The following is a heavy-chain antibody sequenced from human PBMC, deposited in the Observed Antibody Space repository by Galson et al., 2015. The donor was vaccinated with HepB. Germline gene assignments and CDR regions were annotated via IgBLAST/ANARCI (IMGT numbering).Heavy chain of an antibody. Sequence: QSGAEVKKPGESLKISCRGSGYNFNNYWIAWVRQMPGKGLEWMGIIYPADSDTKYSPSFEGQITISADKSSSTAYLQWSSLKASDTAIYYCARLVDGYKDYWGQGTLVTVSS. CDR3: ARLVDGYKDY. V-gene: IGHV5-51*01. CDR1: GYNFNNYW. J-gene: IGHJ4*02. CDR2: IYPADSDT. D-gene: IGHD5-24*01.